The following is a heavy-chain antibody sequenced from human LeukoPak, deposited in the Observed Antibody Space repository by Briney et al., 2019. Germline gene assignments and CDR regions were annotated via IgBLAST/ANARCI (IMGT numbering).Heavy chain of an antibody. CDR2: INHSGST. D-gene: IGHD6-13*01. J-gene: IGHJ4*02. CDR1: GGSFSGYY. CDR3: ARGGSYSSSWYIGDFDY. V-gene: IGHV4-34*01. Sequence: PSETLSLTCAVYGGSFSGYYWSWIRQPPGKGLEWIGEINHSGSTNYNPSLKSRVTISVDTSKNQFSLKLSSVTAADTAVYYCARGGSYSSSWYIGDFDYWGQGTLVTVSS.